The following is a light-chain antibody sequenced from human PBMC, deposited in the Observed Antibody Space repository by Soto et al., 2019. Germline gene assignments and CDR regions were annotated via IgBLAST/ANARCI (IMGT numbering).Light chain of an antibody. J-gene: IGKJ4*01. Sequence: EIVMTQSPATLSVSPGERATLSCRASQSVTSNLAWYQQKPGQPPRRLIYGASTRATGIPARFSGSGSGTEFTLTISSLQSEDFAVYYCQHYNNWTLTFGGGTKVEIK. CDR2: GAS. CDR3: QHYNNWTLT. CDR1: QSVTSN. V-gene: IGKV3-15*01.